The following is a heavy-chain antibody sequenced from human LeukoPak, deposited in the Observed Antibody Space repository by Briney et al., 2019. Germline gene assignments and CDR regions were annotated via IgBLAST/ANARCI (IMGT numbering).Heavy chain of an antibody. CDR2: ISSNGGST. Sequence: GGSLRLSCAASGFTFSSYAMHWVRQAPGKGLEYVSAISSNGGSTYYANSVKGRFTISRDNSKNTLYLQMGSLRAEDMAVYYFARDMAAYEMYYFDYWGQGTLVTVSS. J-gene: IGHJ4*02. V-gene: IGHV3-64*01. CDR3: ARDMAAYEMYYFDY. D-gene: IGHD5-12*01. CDR1: GFTFSSYA.